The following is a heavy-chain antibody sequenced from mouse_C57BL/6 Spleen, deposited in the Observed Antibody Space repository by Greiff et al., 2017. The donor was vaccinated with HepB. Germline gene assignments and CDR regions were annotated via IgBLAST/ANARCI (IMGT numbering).Heavy chain of an antibody. CDR2: IDPSDSYT. Sequence: QVQLQQPGAELVKPGASVKLSCKASGYTFTSYWMQWVKQRPGQGLEWIGEIDPSDSYTNYNQKFKGKATLTVDTSSSTAYMQLSSLTSEDSAVYYCARKGPSDDWGQGTTLTVSS. CDR1: GYTFTSYW. J-gene: IGHJ2*01. CDR3: ARKGPSDD. V-gene: IGHV1-50*01.